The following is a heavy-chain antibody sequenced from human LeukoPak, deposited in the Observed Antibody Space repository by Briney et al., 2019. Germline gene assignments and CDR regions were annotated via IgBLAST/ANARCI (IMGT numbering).Heavy chain of an antibody. CDR1: GFTFSSFS. CDR3: AKGVRITMVRGAFDI. V-gene: IGHV3-21*04. J-gene: IGHJ3*02. D-gene: IGHD3-10*01. CDR2: ISSTSSYI. Sequence: GGSLRLSCAASGFTFSSFSMNWVRQAPGKGLEWVSSISSTSSYIYYADSVKGRFTISRDNAKNSLYLQMNSLRTEDTALYYCAKGVRITMVRGAFDIWGQGTMVTVSS.